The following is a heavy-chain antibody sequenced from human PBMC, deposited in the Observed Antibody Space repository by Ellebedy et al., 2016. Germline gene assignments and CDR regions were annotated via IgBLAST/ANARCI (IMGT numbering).Heavy chain of an antibody. CDR1: GFTFTTYW. Sequence: GGSLRPSCAASGFTFTTYWIHWVRQAPGKGLVWVSRINTDGETTGYADPVRGRFTISRDNGKNTVYLQMNSLSADDTAVYYCARGGRDQYAMDVWGQGTTVTVSS. V-gene: IGHV3-74*01. D-gene: IGHD2-2*01. J-gene: IGHJ6*02. CDR3: ARGGRDQYAMDV. CDR2: INTDGETT.